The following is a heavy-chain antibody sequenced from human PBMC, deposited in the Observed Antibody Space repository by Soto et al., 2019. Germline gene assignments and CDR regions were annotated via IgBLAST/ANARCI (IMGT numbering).Heavy chain of an antibody. J-gene: IGHJ4*02. CDR3: AREPKYFDY. CDR1: GYTFTSYG. Sequence: QVQLVQSGAEVKMPGASVKVSCKASGYTFTSYGISWVRQAPGQGLEWMGWISAYTGNTKYEQKLQGRVTMTTETSPSTAYMELRSLRSDDTVVYYCAREPKYFDYWGQGTLVTVSS. CDR2: ISAYTGNT. V-gene: IGHV1-18*01.